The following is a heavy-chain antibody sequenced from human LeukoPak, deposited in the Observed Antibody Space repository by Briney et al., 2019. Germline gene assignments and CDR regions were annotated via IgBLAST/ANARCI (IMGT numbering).Heavy chain of an antibody. J-gene: IGHJ4*02. CDR1: GGSFSGYY. V-gene: IGHV4-34*01. CDR3: ARVCDYGSFDY. D-gene: IGHD4-17*01. Sequence: PSETLSLTCAVYGGSFSGYYWSWIRQPPGKGLEWIGEINHRASTNYIPSLESRVIISVDTSRNQFSLNLSSVTAADTAVYYCARVCDYGSFDYWGQGALVTVSS. CDR2: INHRAST.